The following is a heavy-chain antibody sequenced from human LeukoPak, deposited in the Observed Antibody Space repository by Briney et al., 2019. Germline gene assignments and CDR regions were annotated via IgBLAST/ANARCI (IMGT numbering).Heavy chain of an antibody. D-gene: IGHD7-27*01. J-gene: IGHJ6*03. CDR2: ISAYNGNT. CDR1: GYTFTSSG. V-gene: IGHV1-18*01. Sequence: ASVKVSCKASGYTFTSSGISWVRQAPGQGLEWMGWISAYNGNTNYAQKLQGRVTMTTDTSTSTAYMELRSLRSDDTAVYYCARELTGVSYYYYYYMDVWGKGTTVTVSS. CDR3: ARELTGVSYYYYYYMDV.